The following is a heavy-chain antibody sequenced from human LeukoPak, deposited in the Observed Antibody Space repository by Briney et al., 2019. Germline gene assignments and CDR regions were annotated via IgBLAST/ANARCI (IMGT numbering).Heavy chain of an antibody. Sequence: QPGGSLRLSCAASGFTFSTYWMSWVRQAPGKGLEWVANIKQDGSEKYYVDSVKGRFTISRDNAKNSLYLQMNSLRAEDTAVYYCARGRLWFGELYPDYWGQGTLVTVSS. CDR2: IKQDGSEK. J-gene: IGHJ4*02. D-gene: IGHD3-10*01. CDR3: ARGRLWFGELYPDY. V-gene: IGHV3-7*05. CDR1: GFTFSTYW.